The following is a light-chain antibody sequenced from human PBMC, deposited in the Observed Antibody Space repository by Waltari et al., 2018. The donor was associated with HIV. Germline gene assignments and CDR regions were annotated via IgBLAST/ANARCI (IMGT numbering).Light chain of an antibody. Sequence: QAWLPQPPSVSNALRQTAPLTCTGHRNNVGQRRAACLQQHQRHPPQLLSYRNHSRPSGISERTSASMSGNTASSTITGLQPDDEADYYCSSWDISISAWVFGGGTKLTVL. CDR3: SSWDISISAWV. J-gene: IGLJ3*02. CDR1: RNNVGQRR. V-gene: IGLV10-54*01. CDR2: RNH.